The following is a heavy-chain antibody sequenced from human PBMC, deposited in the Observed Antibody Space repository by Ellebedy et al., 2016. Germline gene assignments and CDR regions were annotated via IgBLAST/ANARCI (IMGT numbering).Heavy chain of an antibody. CDR3: PKHQMPGDTSGYHHFDY. V-gene: IGHV1-8*01. CDR1: GYTFSSYD. Sequence: ASVKVSCKASGYTFSSYDINWVRQATGQGLEWMGWINPTSGNTGYAQKFQGRVTMTRNNSIRTAYMDLSSLRSDDTAVYYCPKHQMPGDTSGYHHFDYWGQGTLVTVSS. D-gene: IGHD3-22*01. CDR2: INPTSGNT. J-gene: IGHJ4*02.